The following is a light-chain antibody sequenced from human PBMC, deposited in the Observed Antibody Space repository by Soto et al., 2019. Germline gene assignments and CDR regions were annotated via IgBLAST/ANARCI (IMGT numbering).Light chain of an antibody. V-gene: IGLV2-14*01. CDR3: SSYTSSSTLD. J-gene: IGLJ1*01. CDR2: EVS. CDR1: SSDVGGYNY. Sequence: VLTQHASVSGSPGQSITISCTGTSSDVGGYNYVSWYQQHPGKAPKLMIYEVSNRPSGVSNRFSGSKSGNTASLTISGLQAEDEADYYCSSYTSSSTLDFGTGTKVTVL.